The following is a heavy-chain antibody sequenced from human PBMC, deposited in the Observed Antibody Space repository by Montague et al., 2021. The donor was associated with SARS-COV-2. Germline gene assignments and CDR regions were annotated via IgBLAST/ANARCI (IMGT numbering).Heavy chain of an antibody. CDR3: VREGRSSAYAMDY. J-gene: IGHJ4*02. CDR1: GASMSGSY. V-gene: IGHV4-59*01. Sequence: SETRSLTCTVSGASMSGSYWGWVRQPPGKGPEWIGNIYSSGSTHYNPSLKSRVTISVDTSKSQFSLRLTSVTAADTAVYYCVREGRSSAYAMDYWGQGTLVPVSS. CDR2: IYSSGST. D-gene: IGHD3-22*01.